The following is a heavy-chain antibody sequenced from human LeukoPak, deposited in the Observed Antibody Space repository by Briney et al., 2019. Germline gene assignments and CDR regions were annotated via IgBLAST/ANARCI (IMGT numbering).Heavy chain of an antibody. V-gene: IGHV3-48*03. CDR1: GFIFSTYE. CDR2: IGTSCQSV. Sequence: GGSLRLSCAASGFIFSTYEMNWVRQAPGKGLEWISHIGTSCQSVYYADSVRGRFTISRDNAKNSLFLQMNNLTAEDTATYYCTGFDHWGQGALVAVSS. J-gene: IGHJ5*02. CDR3: TGFDH.